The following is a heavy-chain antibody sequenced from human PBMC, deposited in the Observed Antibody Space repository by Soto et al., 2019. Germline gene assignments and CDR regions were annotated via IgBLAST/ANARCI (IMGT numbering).Heavy chain of an antibody. V-gene: IGHV4-4*07. J-gene: IGHJ4*02. Sequence: SETLSLTCTVSGGSISSQYWSWMRQPAGKGLEWIGRIYPSGSTNYNPSLKSRVSMSVDTSKNQVSLNLSSVTAADTAVYYCARRVGGYFDYWGQGTLVTAPQ. CDR1: GGSISSQY. CDR3: ARRVGGYFDY. CDR2: IYPSGST. D-gene: IGHD6-13*01.